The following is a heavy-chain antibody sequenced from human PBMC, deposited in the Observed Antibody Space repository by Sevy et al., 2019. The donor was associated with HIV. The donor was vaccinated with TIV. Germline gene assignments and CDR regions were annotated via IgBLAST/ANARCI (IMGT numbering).Heavy chain of an antibody. V-gene: IGHV3-30-3*01. Sequence: GGSLRLSCAASGFTFSSYAFHWVRQAPGKGLEWVSIIAYDGTNKYNADSVKGRFTVSRDNSKSTLYLQMNSLRTEDTAMYYCARDQHDYAGNLRTGWFDPWGQGTLVTVSS. J-gene: IGHJ5*02. CDR3: ARDQHDYAGNLRTGWFDP. D-gene: IGHD4-17*01. CDR1: GFTFSSYA. CDR2: IAYDGTNK.